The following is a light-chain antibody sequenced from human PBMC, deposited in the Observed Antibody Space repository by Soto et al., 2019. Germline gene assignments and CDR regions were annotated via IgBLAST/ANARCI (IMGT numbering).Light chain of an antibody. J-gene: IGKJ1*01. V-gene: IGKV3-20*01. CDR3: QQYGSSFAT. CDR2: GAS. Sequence: EIVLTQSPGTLSLSPGERATLSCRASQSVSNKLAWYRQTPGQAPRLLIYGASTRATDTSARFSASGSGTDFTLTISRVEPADFAVYYCQQYGSSFATFGQGTQV. CDR1: QSVSNK.